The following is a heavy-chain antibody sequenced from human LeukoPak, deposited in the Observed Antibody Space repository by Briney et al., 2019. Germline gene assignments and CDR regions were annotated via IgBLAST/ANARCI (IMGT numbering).Heavy chain of an antibody. CDR1: GGSISGSGYY. Sequence: SGTLSLTCTVSGGSISGSGYYWVWIRQPPGNGLEWIATIYYTGSTYYNPSLKSRVTISVDTSKNQFSLRLNSVTAADTAMYYCARLRSPGDFDYWGQGTLVTVSS. J-gene: IGHJ4*02. D-gene: IGHD1-26*01. V-gene: IGHV4-39*07. CDR3: ARLRSPGDFDY. CDR2: IYYTGST.